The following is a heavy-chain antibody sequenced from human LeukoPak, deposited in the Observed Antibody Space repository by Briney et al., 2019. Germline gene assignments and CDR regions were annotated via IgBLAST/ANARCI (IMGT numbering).Heavy chain of an antibody. V-gene: IGHV4-59*01. CDR1: GGSISSYY. Sequence: PSETLSLTCTVSGGSISSYYWSWIRQPPGKGLERIGYIYYSGSTNYNPSLKSRVTISVDTSKNQFSLKLSAVTAADTAVYYCARDRSHDYYYYGMDVWGQGTTVTVSS. J-gene: IGHJ6*02. CDR3: ARDRSHDYYYYGMDV. CDR2: IYYSGST.